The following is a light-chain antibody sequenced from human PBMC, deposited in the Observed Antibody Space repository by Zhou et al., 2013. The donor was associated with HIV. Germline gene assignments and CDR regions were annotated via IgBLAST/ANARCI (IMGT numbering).Light chain of an antibody. Sequence: EVVLTQSPGTLSLSPGERATLSCRASQSLCGAHLAWYSQKPGQAPKLLLSRASTRATGIPDRFSGSGSGTDFTLTISRLEPVDFAVYYCQQYDTLPPTFGQGTKVEIK. J-gene: IGKJ1*01. CDR3: QQYDTLPPT. CDR1: QSLCGAH. V-gene: IGKV3-20*01. CDR2: RAS.